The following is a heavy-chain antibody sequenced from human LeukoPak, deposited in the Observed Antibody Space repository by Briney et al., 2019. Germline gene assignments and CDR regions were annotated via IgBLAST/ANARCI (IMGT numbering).Heavy chain of an antibody. CDR1: GGSISSYY. V-gene: IGHV4-59*01. Sequence: SETLSLTCTVSGGSISSYYWSWIRQPPGKGLEWIGYIYYSGGTNYNPSLKSRVTISVDTSKNQFSLKLSSVTAADTAVYYCARDRKMATIPGYDAFDIWGQGTMVTVSS. J-gene: IGHJ3*02. CDR2: IYYSGGT. CDR3: ARDRKMATIPGYDAFDI. D-gene: IGHD5-24*01.